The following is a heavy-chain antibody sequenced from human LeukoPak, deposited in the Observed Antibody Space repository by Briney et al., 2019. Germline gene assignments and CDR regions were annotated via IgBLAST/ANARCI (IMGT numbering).Heavy chain of an antibody. CDR3: AKGQWLALDY. Sequence: PGGSLRLSCAASGFTFSSYAMSWVRQAPGKGLEWVSAISSSGASTYYADSVKGRFTISRDNSKNTLYLQMNSLRAEDTAVYYCAKGQWLALDYWGQGTLVTVFS. J-gene: IGHJ4*02. CDR1: GFTFSSYA. V-gene: IGHV3-23*01. CDR2: ISSSGAST. D-gene: IGHD6-19*01.